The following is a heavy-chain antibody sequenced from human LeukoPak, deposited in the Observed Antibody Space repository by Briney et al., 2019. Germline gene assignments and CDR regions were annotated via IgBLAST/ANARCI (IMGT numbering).Heavy chain of an antibody. V-gene: IGHV3-23*01. CDR2: ISGSGDST. J-gene: IGHJ4*02. Sequence: PGGSLRLSCAASGFTFNNYAINWVRQAPGKGLEWVSGISGSGDSTYYADSVKGRFTISRDNSKNTLYLQMNSLRPEDTAVFYCAREGLRDGHKLFDYWGQGTLVTVSS. D-gene: IGHD5-24*01. CDR1: GFTFNNYA. CDR3: AREGLRDGHKLFDY.